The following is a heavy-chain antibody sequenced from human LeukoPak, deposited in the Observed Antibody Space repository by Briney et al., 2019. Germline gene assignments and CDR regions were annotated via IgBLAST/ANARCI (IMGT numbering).Heavy chain of an antibody. Sequence: GGSLRLSCAASGFTFSGSAMHWVRQASGKGLEWVGRIRSKANSYATAYAASVKGRFTISRDDSKNTAYLQMNSLRAEDTAVYYCAKGDGYSSGALGGMDVWGQGTTVTVSS. J-gene: IGHJ6*02. CDR1: GFTFSGSA. CDR2: IRSKANSYAT. D-gene: IGHD6-19*01. V-gene: IGHV3-73*01. CDR3: AKGDGYSSGALGGMDV.